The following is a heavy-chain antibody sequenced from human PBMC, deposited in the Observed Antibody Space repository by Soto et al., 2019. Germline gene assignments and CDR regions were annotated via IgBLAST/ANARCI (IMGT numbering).Heavy chain of an antibody. CDR3: ARHGGAAWFGELSPNNWFDP. Sequence: QLQLQESGPGLVKPSETLSLTCTVSGGSISSSSYYWGWIRQPPGKGLEWIGSIYYSGSTYYNPSLKSRVTISVGTSKSQFSLELSSVTAADTAVYYCARHGGAAWFGELSPNNWFDPWGQGTLVTVSS. V-gene: IGHV4-39*01. CDR1: GGSISSSSYY. D-gene: IGHD3-10*01. J-gene: IGHJ5*02. CDR2: IYYSGST.